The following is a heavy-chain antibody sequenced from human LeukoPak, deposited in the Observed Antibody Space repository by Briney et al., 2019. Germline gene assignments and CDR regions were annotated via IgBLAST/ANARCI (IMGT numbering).Heavy chain of an antibody. D-gene: IGHD3-3*01. CDR3: ARGYDFWSGYYDDGDYFDY. Sequence: PGGSLRLSCAASGFTFDDYGMSWVRQAPGKGLEWVSVINWNGGSTGYADSVKGRFTISRDNAKNSLYLQMNSLRAEDTALYYSARGYDFWSGYYDDGDYFDYWGQGTLVTVSS. J-gene: IGHJ4*02. V-gene: IGHV3-20*04. CDR1: GFTFDDYG. CDR2: INWNGGST.